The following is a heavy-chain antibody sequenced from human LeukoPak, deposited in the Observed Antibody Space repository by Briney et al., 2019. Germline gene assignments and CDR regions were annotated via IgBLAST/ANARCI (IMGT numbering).Heavy chain of an antibody. CDR2: IYTSGST. D-gene: IGHD6-13*01. CDR1: GGSISSGSYY. CDR3: AREAGLYSSSWIDY. V-gene: IGHV4-61*02. J-gene: IGHJ4*02. Sequence: ASQTLSLTCTVSGGSISSGSYYWSWIRQPAGKGLEWIGRIYTSGSTNYNPSLKSRVTISVDTSKNQFSLKLSSVTAADTAVYYCAREAGLYSSSWIDYWGQGTLVTVSS.